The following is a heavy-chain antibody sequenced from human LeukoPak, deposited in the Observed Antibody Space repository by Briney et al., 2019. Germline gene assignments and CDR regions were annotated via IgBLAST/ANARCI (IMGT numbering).Heavy chain of an antibody. D-gene: IGHD4-17*01. Sequence: SETLSLTCAVYGGSFSGYYWSWIRQPPGKGLEWIGEINHSGSTNYNPSLKSRVTISVDTSKNQSSLKLSSVTAADTAVYYCARTHLFAAMTTVTTWGFDPWGQGTLVTVSS. J-gene: IGHJ5*02. CDR2: INHSGST. CDR3: ARTHLFAAMTTVTTWGFDP. V-gene: IGHV4-34*01. CDR1: GGSFSGYY.